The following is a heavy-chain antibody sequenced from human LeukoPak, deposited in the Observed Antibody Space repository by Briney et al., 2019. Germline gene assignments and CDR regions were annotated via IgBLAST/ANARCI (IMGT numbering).Heavy chain of an antibody. CDR2: INPNSGGT. CDR3: ARWNPSGSADFDY. V-gene: IGHV1-2*02. Sequence: ASVKVSCKASGYTFTGYYMHWVRQAPGQGLEWMGWINPNSGGTNYAQKFQGRVTMTRDTSISTAYMELSRLRSDDTAVHYCARWNPSGSADFDYWGQGTLVTVSS. CDR1: GYTFTGYY. J-gene: IGHJ4*02. D-gene: IGHD1-26*01.